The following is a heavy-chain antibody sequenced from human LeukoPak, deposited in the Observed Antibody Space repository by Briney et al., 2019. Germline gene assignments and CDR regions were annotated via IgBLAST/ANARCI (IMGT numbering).Heavy chain of an antibody. CDR1: GFTFSSYA. D-gene: IGHD3-3*01. J-gene: IGHJ1*01. CDR2: ISGSGGST. CDR3: AKDGLEWFSKGTYQH. V-gene: IGHV3-23*01. Sequence: GGSLRLSCAASGFTFSSYAMSWVRQAPGKGLEWVSAISGSGGSTYYADSVKGRFTISRDNSKNTLYLQMNSLRAEDTAVYYCAKDGLEWFSKGTYQHWGQGTLVTVSS.